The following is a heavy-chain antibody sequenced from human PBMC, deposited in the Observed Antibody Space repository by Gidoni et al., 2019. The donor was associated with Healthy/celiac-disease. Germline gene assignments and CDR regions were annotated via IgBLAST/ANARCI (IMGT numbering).Heavy chain of an antibody. V-gene: IGHV1-24*01. CDR3: ATEYHSSGWTDWYFDL. CDR2: FEPEDGET. CDR1: GYTLTELS. D-gene: IGHD6-19*01. J-gene: IGHJ2*01. Sequence: QVQLVQSGAEVKKPGASVKVSCKVSGYTLTELSMHWVRQAPGKGLEWMGGFEPEDGETIYAQKFQGRVTMTEDTSTDTAYMELSSLRSEDTAVYYCATEYHSSGWTDWYFDLWGRGTLVTVSS.